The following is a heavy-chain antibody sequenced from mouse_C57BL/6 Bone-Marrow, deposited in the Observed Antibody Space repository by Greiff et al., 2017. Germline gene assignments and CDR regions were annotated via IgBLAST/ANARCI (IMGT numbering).Heavy chain of an antibody. CDR3: ARNLPYYYGSISYFDY. Sequence: VQGVESGPGLVAPSQSLSITCTVSGFSLTSYAISWVRQPPGKGLAWLGVIWTGGGTNYNSALKSRLSISKDNSKSQVFLKMNSLQTDDTARYYCARNLPYYYGSISYFDYWGQGTTLTVSS. CDR2: IWTGGGT. J-gene: IGHJ2*01. CDR1: GFSLTSYA. D-gene: IGHD1-1*01. V-gene: IGHV2-9-1*01.